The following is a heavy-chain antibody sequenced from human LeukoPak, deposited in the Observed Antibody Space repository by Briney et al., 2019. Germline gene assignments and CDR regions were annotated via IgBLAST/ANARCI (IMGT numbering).Heavy chain of an antibody. J-gene: IGHJ3*02. CDR2: INWNSDSI. CDR3: AIGYCTNGVCLNAFDI. D-gene: IGHD2-8*01. CDR1: GFTFDDYA. V-gene: IGHV3-9*03. Sequence: GRSLRLSCAVSGFTFDDYAMHWVRQVPGKGLEWVSGINWNSDSIGYADSVKGRFTTSRDNAKNSLYLQMNSLRAEDMALYYCAIGYCTNGVCLNAFDIWGQGTMVTVSS.